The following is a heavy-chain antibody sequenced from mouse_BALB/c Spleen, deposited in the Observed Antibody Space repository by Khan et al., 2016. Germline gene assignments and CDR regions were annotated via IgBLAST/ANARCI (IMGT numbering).Heavy chain of an antibody. Sequence: QVQLKQSGAELARPGASVRMSCKASGYTFTSYTIHWVKQRPGQGLEWIGYINPTSGYTNYNQKFKDKATLTADKSSSTAYMQLSSLTSEDSAVYYCARSTRMGGNYFFDYWGQGTTLTVSS. CDR3: ARSTRMGGNYFFDY. D-gene: IGHD2-1*01. CDR1: GYTFTSYT. J-gene: IGHJ2*01. CDR2: INPTSGYT. V-gene: IGHV1-4*01.